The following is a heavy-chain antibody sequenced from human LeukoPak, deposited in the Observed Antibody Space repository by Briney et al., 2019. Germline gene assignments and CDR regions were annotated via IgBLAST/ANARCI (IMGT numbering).Heavy chain of an antibody. D-gene: IGHD3-3*01. CDR3: ARDRDDFWGGIDY. CDR2: ISSSSSYI. Sequence: GGSLRLSCAASGSTFSSYSMNWVRQAPGKGLEWVSSISSSSSYIYYADSVKGRFTISRDNAKNSLYLQMNSLRAEDTAVYYCARDRDDFWGGIDYWGQGTLVTVSS. V-gene: IGHV3-21*01. J-gene: IGHJ4*02. CDR1: GSTFSSYS.